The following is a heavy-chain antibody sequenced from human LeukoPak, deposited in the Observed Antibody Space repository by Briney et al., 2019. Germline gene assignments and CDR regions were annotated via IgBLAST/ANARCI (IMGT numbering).Heavy chain of an antibody. J-gene: IGHJ6*03. CDR3: ATTPSPWSRLYYYYMDV. Sequence: GASVKVSCKASGYTFTSYGISWVRQAPGQGLEWMGWISAYNGNTNYAQKFQGRVTITADESTSTAYMELSSLRSEDTAMYYCATTPSPWSRLYYYYMDVWGKGTTVTVSS. CDR1: GYTFTSYG. V-gene: IGHV1-18*01. CDR2: ISAYNGNT.